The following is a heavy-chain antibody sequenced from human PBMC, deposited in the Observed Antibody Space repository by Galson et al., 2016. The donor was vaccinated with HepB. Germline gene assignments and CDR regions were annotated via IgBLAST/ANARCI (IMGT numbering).Heavy chain of an antibody. CDR3: AREGQWLVPSFDY. D-gene: IGHD6-19*01. CDR2: ISPYNGNI. Sequence: SVKVSCKASGYTFSNYCIAWVRQAPGQGLEWVGWISPYNGNINYAQTLKGRVTLTTDTSTSTAFMELRSLTSDDTAVYYCAREGQWLVPSFDYWGQGTLVTVSS. V-gene: IGHV1-18*01. J-gene: IGHJ4*02. CDR1: GYTFSNYC.